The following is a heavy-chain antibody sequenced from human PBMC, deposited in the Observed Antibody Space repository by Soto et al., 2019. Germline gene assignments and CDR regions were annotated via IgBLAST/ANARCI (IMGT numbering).Heavy chain of an antibody. Sequence: KPSETLSLTCAVYGDSISSGYYWGWIRQPPGKGLEWIGSIHHTGSTHYNPSLESRVTISVDTSKNQLSLKLSSVTAADTAVYYCARTNSGSGWDYWGQGALVTVSS. D-gene: IGHD6-19*01. CDR2: IHHTGST. V-gene: IGHV4-38-2*01. CDR1: GDSISSGYY. CDR3: ARTNSGSGWDY. J-gene: IGHJ4*02.